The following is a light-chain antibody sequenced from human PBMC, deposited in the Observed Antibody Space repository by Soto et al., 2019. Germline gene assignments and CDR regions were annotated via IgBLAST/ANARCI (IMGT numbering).Light chain of an antibody. J-gene: IGKJ1*01. CDR2: GAS. V-gene: IGKV3-15*01. Sequence: IVMTHSPATLSVSPGERATLSCRASQSVTSNLAWYQQKPGHAPRLLIYGASTRATAIPARFSGSGSGTEFTLTISSLQSEDFAVYYCQQYNRGWTFGQGTKVDIK. CDR1: QSVTSN. CDR3: QQYNRGWT.